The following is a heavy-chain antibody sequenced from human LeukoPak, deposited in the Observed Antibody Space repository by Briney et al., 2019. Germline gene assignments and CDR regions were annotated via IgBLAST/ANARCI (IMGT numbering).Heavy chain of an antibody. CDR2: ISYSGNT. Sequence: SETLSLTCTVSGGSISNYYWTWIRQPPGKGLEWIGFISYSGNTNYNPSLKSRVTISLDTSKNQFSLKLSSLTAADTAVYYCASKRSGYYSGFFDYWGQGTLVTVSS. CDR3: ASKRSGYYSGFFDY. CDR1: GGSISNYY. J-gene: IGHJ4*02. D-gene: IGHD3-22*01. V-gene: IGHV4-59*08.